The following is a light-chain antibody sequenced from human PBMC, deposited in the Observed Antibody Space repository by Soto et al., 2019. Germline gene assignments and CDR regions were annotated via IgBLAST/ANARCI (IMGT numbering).Light chain of an antibody. Sequence: IQLTQSPSSLSSSLGDRVTVTCRASQDIRNYLAWYQQKPGKAPYLLIYRTSILQTGVPSRFSGGGSGTEFTLTISSLKPEDFATYYCHQSYDFPWTFGQGTKVDIK. CDR1: QDIRNY. CDR3: HQSYDFPWT. J-gene: IGKJ1*01. V-gene: IGKV1-9*01. CDR2: RTS.